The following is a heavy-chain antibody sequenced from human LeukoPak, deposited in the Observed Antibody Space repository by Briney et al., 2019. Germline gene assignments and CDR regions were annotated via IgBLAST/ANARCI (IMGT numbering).Heavy chain of an antibody. Sequence: VASVKVSCKASGYTFTSYDINWVRQATGQGLEWMGWMNPNSGNTGYAQKFQGRVTMTRNTSISTAYMELSSLRSEDTAVYYCARSVPLLLWFGELEGGNWFDPWGQGTLVTVSS. V-gene: IGHV1-8*01. CDR1: GYTFTSYD. CDR2: MNPNSGNT. D-gene: IGHD3-10*01. CDR3: ARSVPLLLWFGELEGGNWFDP. J-gene: IGHJ5*02.